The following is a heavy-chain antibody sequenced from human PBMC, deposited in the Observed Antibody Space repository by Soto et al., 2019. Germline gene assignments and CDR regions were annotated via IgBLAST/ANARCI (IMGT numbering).Heavy chain of an antibody. CDR2: IYYSGST. D-gene: IGHD2-2*01. Sequence: PSETLSLTCTVSGGSISSYYWSWIRQPPGKGLEWIGYIYYSGSTNYNPSLKSRVTISVDTSKNQFSLKLSSVTAADTAVYYCARTWHCSSTSCLRERYYYYYMDVWGKGTTVTVSS. CDR1: GGSISSYY. J-gene: IGHJ6*03. V-gene: IGHV4-59*08. CDR3: ARTWHCSSTSCLRERYYYYYMDV.